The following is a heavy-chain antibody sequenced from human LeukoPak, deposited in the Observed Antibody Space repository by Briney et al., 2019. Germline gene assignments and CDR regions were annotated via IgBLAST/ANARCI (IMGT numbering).Heavy chain of an antibody. J-gene: IGHJ4*02. D-gene: IGHD1-26*01. CDR3: ARDRFSGSFSGFDY. CDR1: GGSFRPYY. Sequence: KPSETLSLKCTVSGGSFRPYYWRWIRQPAGQGLELIGRIYTSGSSNYNPYLKSRATMSVDTSKNQISLKLTSVTAADTAVYYCARDRFSGSFSGFDYWGQGALVTVSS. V-gene: IGHV4-4*07. CDR2: IYTSGSS.